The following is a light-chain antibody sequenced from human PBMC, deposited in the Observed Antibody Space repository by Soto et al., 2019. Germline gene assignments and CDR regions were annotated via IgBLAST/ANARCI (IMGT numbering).Light chain of an antibody. CDR2: DVS. J-gene: IGLJ3*02. CDR3: CSYTNTNTLV. V-gene: IGLV2-14*01. CDR1: SSDIGGYNF. Sequence: QSALTQPASVSGSPGQSITISCTGTSSDIGGYNFVSWYQQHPGNAPKLMIYDVSNRPSEVSHRFSGSKSGNTASLTISGLQAEDEADYYCCSYTNTNTLVFGGGTKLTVL.